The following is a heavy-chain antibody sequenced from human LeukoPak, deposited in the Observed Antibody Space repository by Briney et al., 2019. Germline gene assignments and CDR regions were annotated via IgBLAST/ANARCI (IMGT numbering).Heavy chain of an antibody. CDR3: ARGHIPPTDSPQYCSSTSCYRGYYFDY. V-gene: IGHV4-34*01. D-gene: IGHD2-2*02. CDR2: INHSGST. J-gene: IGHJ4*02. Sequence: PSETLSLTCAVYGGSFSGYYWSWIRQPPGKGLEWIGEINHSGSTNYNPSLKSRVTISVDTSKNQFSLKLSSVTAADTAVYYCARGHIPPTDSPQYCSSTSCYRGYYFDYWGQGTLVTVSS. CDR1: GGSFSGYY.